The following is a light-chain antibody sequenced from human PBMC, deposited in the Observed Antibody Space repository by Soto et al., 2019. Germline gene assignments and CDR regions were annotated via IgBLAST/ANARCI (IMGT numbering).Light chain of an antibody. J-gene: IGKJ4*01. CDR1: QNIDNW. CDR3: QQYDSFPLA. CDR2: EAS. V-gene: IGKV1-5*03. Sequence: DIQMTQSPPPLSASVGDRVTITCRASQNIDNWLAWYQQKPGEGPKILVYEASTLQSGVPSRFSGSGSGTKFTLTITNLQPDDFATDYCQQYDSFPLAFGGGTKVEIK.